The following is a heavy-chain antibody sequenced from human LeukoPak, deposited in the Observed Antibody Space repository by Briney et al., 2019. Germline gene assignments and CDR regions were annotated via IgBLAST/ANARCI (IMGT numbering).Heavy chain of an antibody. J-gene: IGHJ6*03. CDR1: GGSFSGYY. D-gene: IGHD5-18*01. CDR2: INHSGST. CDR3: SRVGYRYVINDWSRTGLGSYPTKYYYHIDV. V-gene: IGHV4-34*01. Sequence: SETLSLTCAVYGGSFSGYYWSWIRQPPGKGLEWIGEINHSGSTNYNPSLKSRVTISGDMSKNQFSLKLTFVTAADTAVDFCSRVGYRYVINDWSRTGLGSYPTKYYYHIDVWAKGTRVSVSS.